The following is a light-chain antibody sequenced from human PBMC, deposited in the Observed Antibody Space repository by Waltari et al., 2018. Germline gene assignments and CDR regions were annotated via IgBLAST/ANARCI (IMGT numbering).Light chain of an antibody. CDR1: QSISSY. Sequence: DIQMTQSPSSMSASVGDRVTITCRASQSISSYLNWYQQKPGKAPKPLIYAASSLQSGVPSRFSGSGSVTDCTLTISSLQPEDFATYYCQQSYSTFWTFGQGTKVEIK. CDR3: QQSYSTFWT. J-gene: IGKJ1*01. CDR2: AAS. V-gene: IGKV1-39*01.